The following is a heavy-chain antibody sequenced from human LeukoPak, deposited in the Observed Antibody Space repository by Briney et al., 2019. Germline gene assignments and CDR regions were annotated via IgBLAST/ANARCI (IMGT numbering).Heavy chain of an antibody. V-gene: IGHV4-39*01. D-gene: IGHD3-3*01. CDR1: GGSISSSSYY. Sequence: SEILSLTCTVSGGSISSSSYYWGWIRQPPGKGLEWIGSIYYSGSTYYNPSLKSRVTISVDTSKNQFSLKLSSVTAADTAVYYCATYDFWSGYFVYWGQGTLVTVSS. J-gene: IGHJ4*02. CDR2: IYYSGST. CDR3: ATYDFWSGYFVY.